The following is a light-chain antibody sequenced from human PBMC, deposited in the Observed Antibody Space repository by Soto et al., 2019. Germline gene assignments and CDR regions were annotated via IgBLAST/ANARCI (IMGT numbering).Light chain of an antibody. V-gene: IGKV1-33*01. CDR3: QQYDNFPLT. Sequence: DIRMTQSPSSLSASVGYRFTITCQASQDISKYLNWYQQKSGKAPKLLIYDASNLETGVPSRFSGSGSGTDSTFTISSLQPEDIETYYCQQYDNFPLTFGQGTRLEI. CDR2: DAS. CDR1: QDISKY. J-gene: IGKJ5*01.